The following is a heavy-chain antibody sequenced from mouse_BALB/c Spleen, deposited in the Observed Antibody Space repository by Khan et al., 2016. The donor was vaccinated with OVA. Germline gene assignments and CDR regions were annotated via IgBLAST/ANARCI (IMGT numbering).Heavy chain of an antibody. CDR3: ARDYGSLYWYFDV. D-gene: IGHD1-1*01. V-gene: IGHV3-5*02. Sequence: EVQLQESGPGLVKPSQTVSLTCTVTGISITSGNYRWSWIRQFPGNKLEWIGNIYYSGTVTYNPSLTSRTTITRDPSKNQFFLEMNSLTAEDTATYYCARDYGSLYWYFDVWGAGTTVTVSS. J-gene: IGHJ1*01. CDR1: GISITSGNYR. CDR2: IYYSGTV.